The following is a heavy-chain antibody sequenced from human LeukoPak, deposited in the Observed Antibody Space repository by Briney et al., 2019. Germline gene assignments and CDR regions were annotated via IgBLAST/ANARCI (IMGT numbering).Heavy chain of an antibody. D-gene: IGHD5-24*01. CDR1: EFVFSRYW. J-gene: IGHJ6*03. CDR2: VDEDGNEK. Sequence: GGSLRLSCEGSEFVFSRYWMSWVRQAPGKGLEWLASVDEDGNEKYYLDSVKGRFTISRDNAKNSVYLQMKSLRPEDTAVYFCARRRSYYYQLDVWGKGTTVIVSS. CDR3: ARRRSYYYQLDV. V-gene: IGHV3-7*01.